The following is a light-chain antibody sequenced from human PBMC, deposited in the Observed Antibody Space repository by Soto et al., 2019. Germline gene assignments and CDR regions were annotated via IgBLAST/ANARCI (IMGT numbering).Light chain of an antibody. CDR3: ASFRSGTILV. V-gene: IGLV2-14*01. Sequence: SALTQPASVSGSPGQSVTISCTGPRSDIGDSNFISWYQHSPGKAPRILIYEVNNRPSGVSKRFSGSKAGNTASLTISGLLDDDEADYFCASFRSGTILVFGSGTKVTVL. CDR2: EVN. CDR1: RSDIGDSNF. J-gene: IGLJ1*01.